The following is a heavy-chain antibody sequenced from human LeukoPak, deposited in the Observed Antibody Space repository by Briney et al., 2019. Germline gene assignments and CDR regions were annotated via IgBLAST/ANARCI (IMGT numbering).Heavy chain of an antibody. CDR2: INTDGTVT. CDR1: GFTFSKYW. D-gene: IGHD6-19*01. CDR3: ATKQWLAPPPDS. V-gene: IGHV3-74*01. J-gene: IGHJ4*02. Sequence: GGSLRLSCAASGFTFSKYWMLWVRHAPGKGLESVSRINTDGTVTTYADSVKGRFTVSRDNADNTMFLQMNSVRDDDAAVYYCATKQWLAPPPDSWGQGTPVTVSS.